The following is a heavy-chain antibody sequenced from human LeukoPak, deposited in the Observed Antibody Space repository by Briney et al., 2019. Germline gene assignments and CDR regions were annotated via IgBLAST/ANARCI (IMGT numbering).Heavy chain of an antibody. J-gene: IGHJ4*02. CDR1: GGSISNYY. Sequence: SETLPLTCTVSGGSISNYYWSWTRQPPGKGLEWIGYIYYSGSTKYNPSLKSRVTISVDTSKNQFSLKLSSVTAADTAVYYCARARGYYDSSGYLDWGQGTLVTVSS. CDR2: IYYSGST. V-gene: IGHV4-59*01. D-gene: IGHD3-22*01. CDR3: ARARGYYDSSGYLD.